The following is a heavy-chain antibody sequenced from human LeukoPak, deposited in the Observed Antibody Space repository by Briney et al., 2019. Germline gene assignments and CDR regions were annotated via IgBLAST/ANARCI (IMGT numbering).Heavy chain of an antibody. CDR1: GYSFTTHW. D-gene: IGHD3-22*01. V-gene: IGHV5-51*01. J-gene: IGHJ3*02. CDR2: IYPGDSDT. Sequence: GESLKISCKASGYSFTTHWIGWVRQMPGKGLEWMGIIYPGDSDTRYSPSFQGQVTISADKSISTAYLQWSSLKASDTAMYYCARPALYYDSSGYYGAFDIWGQGTMVTVSS. CDR3: ARPALYYDSSGYYGAFDI.